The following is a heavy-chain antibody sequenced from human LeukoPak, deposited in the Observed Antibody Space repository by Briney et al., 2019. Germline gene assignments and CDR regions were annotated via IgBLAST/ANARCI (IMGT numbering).Heavy chain of an antibody. J-gene: IGHJ4*02. V-gene: IGHV3-48*03. D-gene: IGHD2-2*01. Sequence: TGGSLGLSCAASGFTFSSFEMNWVRQAPGRGLEWISYISSSASNIYYADSVKGRFTISRDNAKNSLFLQMNSLRAEDTAVYYCARGESTSYDPLRGIFDYWGQGVLVTVSS. CDR2: ISSSASNI. CDR1: GFTFSSFE. CDR3: ARGESTSYDPLRGIFDY.